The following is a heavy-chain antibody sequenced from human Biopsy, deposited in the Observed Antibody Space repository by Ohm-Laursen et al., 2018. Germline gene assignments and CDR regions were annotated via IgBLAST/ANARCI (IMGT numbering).Heavy chain of an antibody. CDR3: ARSRANSHGALEY. CDR2: IDWDDDE. D-gene: IGHD2/OR15-2a*01. J-gene: IGHJ4*02. CDR1: GFSLRTSGVR. V-gene: IGHV2-70*04. Sequence: TQTLTLTGTFSGFSLRTSGVRMSWVRQPPGKALEALARIDWDDDEFYSTSLRPRLTISKDISKNQVVLTLTNVDPVDTATYFCARSRANSHGALEYWGRGILVTVSS.